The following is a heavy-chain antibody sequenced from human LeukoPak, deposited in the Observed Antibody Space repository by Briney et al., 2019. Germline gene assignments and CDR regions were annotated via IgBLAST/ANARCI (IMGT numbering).Heavy chain of an antibody. CDR2: ISSSSSYI. D-gene: IGHD3-22*01. J-gene: IGHJ4*02. Sequence: MAGGSLRLSCAASGFTLSTYTMNWVRQAPGKGLEWVSSISSSSSYIYYADSVKGRFTISRDNAKNSLYLQMNSLRAEDTAVYYCARHVVAVGFDYWGQGTLVTVSS. CDR3: ARHVVAVGFDY. V-gene: IGHV3-21*01. CDR1: GFTLSTYT.